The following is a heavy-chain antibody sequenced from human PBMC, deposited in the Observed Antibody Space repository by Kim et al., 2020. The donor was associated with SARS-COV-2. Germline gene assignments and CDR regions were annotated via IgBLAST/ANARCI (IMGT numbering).Heavy chain of an antibody. Sequence: LSLTCTVSGVSLRSGGYYWIWMRQHPGKGPEYIGYIYYSGTTYYNPSLKSRLTILQDMSKNYFSLKLTSVTAADTAVYYCARSLGASMPTEHALDIWGQGTMVIVSS. V-gene: IGHV4-31*03. D-gene: IGHD3-16*01. J-gene: IGHJ3*02. CDR1: GVSLRSGGYY. CDR2: IYYSGTT. CDR3: ARSLGASMPTEHALDI.